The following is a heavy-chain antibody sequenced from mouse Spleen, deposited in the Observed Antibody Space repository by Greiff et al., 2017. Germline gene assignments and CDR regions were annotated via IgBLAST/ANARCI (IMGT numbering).Heavy chain of an antibody. D-gene: IGHD2-12*01. CDR3: ARENLRRAWFAY. J-gene: IGHJ3*01. CDR1: GFTFSSYA. Sequence: EVKLMESGGGLVKPGGSLKLSCAASGFTFSSYAMSWVRQTPEKRLEWVATISDGGSYTYYPDNVKGRFTISRDNAKNNLYLQMSHLKSEDTAMYYCARENLRRAWFAYWGQGTLVTVSA. V-gene: IGHV5-4*01. CDR2: ISDGGSYT.